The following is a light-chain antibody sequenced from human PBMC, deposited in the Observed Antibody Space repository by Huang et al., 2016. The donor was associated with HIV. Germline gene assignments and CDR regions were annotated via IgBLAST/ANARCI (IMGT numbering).Light chain of an antibody. Sequence: DIQMTQSPSSLSASVGDRVTITFRASQRISDYLNWYQQKPGKAPKLLIYAASSLQSWVPSRFSGSGSGTDFTLTISSLQPEDFATYYCQQSDSTPYTFGQGTKLEIK. CDR1: QRISDY. V-gene: IGKV1-39*01. CDR3: QQSDSTPYT. CDR2: AAS. J-gene: IGKJ2*01.